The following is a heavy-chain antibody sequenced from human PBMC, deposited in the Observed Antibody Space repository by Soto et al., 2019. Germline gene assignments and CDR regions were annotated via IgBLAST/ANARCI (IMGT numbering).Heavy chain of an antibody. CDR1: GGSVSSGSYY. D-gene: IGHD4-4*01. CDR2: IYYSGST. CDR3: AREESDDYSNWFDP. J-gene: IGHJ5*02. Sequence: PSETLSLTCTVSGGSVSSGSYYWSWIRQPPGKGLEWIGYIYYSGSTNYNPSLKSRVTISVDTSENQFSLKLISVTAADTAVYYCAREESDDYSNWFDPWGQGTLVTVSS. V-gene: IGHV4-61*01.